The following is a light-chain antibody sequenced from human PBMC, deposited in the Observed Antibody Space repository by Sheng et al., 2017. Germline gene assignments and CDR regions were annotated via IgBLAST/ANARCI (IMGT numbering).Light chain of an antibody. V-gene: IGKV3D-20*02. CDR1: HSVDTRF. Sequence: EIVLTQSPDTLSLSPGESATLSCRASHSVDTRFLAWHQQKPGQAPRLLIFGTSSRATGIPDRFSGSGSGTDFTLTISRLEPEDFAVYYCQHRRTFGQGTKLEI. CDR2: GTS. J-gene: IGKJ2*01. CDR3: QHRRT.